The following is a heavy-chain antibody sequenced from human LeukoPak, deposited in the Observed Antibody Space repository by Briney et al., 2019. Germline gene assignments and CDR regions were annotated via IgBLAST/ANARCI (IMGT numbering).Heavy chain of an antibody. CDR3: ASAAPNSRGEPVTHYKS. CDR1: GNSFTSYW. V-gene: IGHV5-51*01. CDR2: IYPGDSDT. J-gene: IGHJ4*02. D-gene: IGHD1-14*01. Sequence: GESLKISCQGPGNSFTSYWLGWVRQMPAKGLERMVIIYPGDSDTRYSPSFQGQVTISADKSISTAYLQWSSLKASDTAMYYWASAAPNSRGEPVTHYKSWGQGTLFTVSS.